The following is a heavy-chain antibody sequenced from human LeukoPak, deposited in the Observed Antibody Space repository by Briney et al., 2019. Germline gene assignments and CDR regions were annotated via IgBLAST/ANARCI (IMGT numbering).Heavy chain of an antibody. D-gene: IGHD1-1*01. J-gene: IGHJ3*02. CDR2: TIPIFGTT. V-gene: IGHV1-69*13. CDR3: ARADDDLASLRLDVFDM. CDR1: GVTLSGYS. Sequence: SVRVSCEASGVTLSGYSMNWVRQAPGQGLEWMGGTIPIFGTTKSAQKFQGGVTIPAAASTDTATMKLRRLRCEHRAVYSCARADDDLASLRLDVFDMWGQGTMVTVSS.